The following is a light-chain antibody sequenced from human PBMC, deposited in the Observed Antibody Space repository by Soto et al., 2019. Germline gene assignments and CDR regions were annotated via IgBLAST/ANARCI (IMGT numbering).Light chain of an antibody. CDR2: DAS. CDR3: QHRTNWPLT. V-gene: IGKV3-11*01. Sequence: EIALTQSPGTLSLSPGERATLSCRASQIVISSYLAWYQQKPGQAPRLLIYDASNRATGIPARFSGSGSGTDFTLTISSLEPEDFAVYYCQHRTNWPLTFGPGTKV. CDR1: QIVISSY. J-gene: IGKJ3*01.